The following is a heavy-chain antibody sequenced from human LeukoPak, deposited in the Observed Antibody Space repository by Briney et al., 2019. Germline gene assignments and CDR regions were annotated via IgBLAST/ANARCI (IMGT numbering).Heavy chain of an antibody. D-gene: IGHD6-13*01. J-gene: IGHJ2*01. CDR2: IYYSGST. Sequence: SETLSLTCTVSGGSISSYYWSWIRQPPGKGLEWIGSIYYSGSTYYNPSLKSRVTISVDTSKNQFSLKLSSVTAADTAVYYCARLKGSSSWYGYWYFDLWGRGTLVTVSS. CDR1: GGSISSYY. V-gene: IGHV4-59*05. CDR3: ARLKGSSSWYGYWYFDL.